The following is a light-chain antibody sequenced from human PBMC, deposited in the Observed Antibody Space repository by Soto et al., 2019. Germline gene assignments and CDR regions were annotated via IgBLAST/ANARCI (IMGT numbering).Light chain of an antibody. V-gene: IGLV1-40*01. CDR2: DNT. Sequence: QSVLTQPPSGAGAPGQRVTISCTGSSSDIGAGYDVHWYQQLPGTAPKLLIYDNTNRPSGVPDRFSGSKSGTSASLAITGLQADEEADYDRQSYVSSLSGHWVFGGGTPLTVL. CDR1: SSDIGAGYD. CDR3: QSYVSSLSGHWV. J-gene: IGLJ3*02.